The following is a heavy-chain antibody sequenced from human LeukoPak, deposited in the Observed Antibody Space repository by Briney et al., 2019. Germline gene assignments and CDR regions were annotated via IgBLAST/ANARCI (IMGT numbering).Heavy chain of an antibody. Sequence: PGGSLRLSCAASGFTFSSYGMHWVRQAPGKGLEWVAVIWYDGSNKYHADSVKGRFTISRDNSKNTLYLQMNSLRAEDTAVYYCARESDWTTSPHLDAFDIWGQGTMVTVSS. CDR1: GFTFSSYG. CDR2: IWYDGSNK. D-gene: IGHD2-21*02. CDR3: ARESDWTTSPHLDAFDI. J-gene: IGHJ3*02. V-gene: IGHV3-33*01.